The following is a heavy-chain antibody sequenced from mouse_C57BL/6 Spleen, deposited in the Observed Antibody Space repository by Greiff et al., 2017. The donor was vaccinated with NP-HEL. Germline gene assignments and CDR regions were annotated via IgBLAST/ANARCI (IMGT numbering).Heavy chain of an antibody. V-gene: IGHV1-26*01. Sequence: EVQLQQSGPELVKPGASVKISCKASGYTFTDYYMNWVKQSHGKSLEWIGDINPNNGGTSYNQKFKGKATLTVDKSSSTAYMELRSLTSEDSAVYYCARGELGRRGYFDYWGQGTTLTVSS. CDR1: GYTFTDYY. CDR2: INPNNGGT. J-gene: IGHJ2*01. CDR3: ARGELGRRGYFDY. D-gene: IGHD4-1*01.